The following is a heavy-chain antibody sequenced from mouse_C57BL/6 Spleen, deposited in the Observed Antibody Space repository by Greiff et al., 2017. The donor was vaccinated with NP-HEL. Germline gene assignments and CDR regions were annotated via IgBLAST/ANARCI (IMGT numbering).Heavy chain of an antibody. CDR1: GYTFTSYW. CDR2: IDPSDSYT. V-gene: IGHV1-50*01. Sequence: QVQLKQPGAELVKPGASVKLSCKASGYTFTSYWMQWVKQRPGQGLEWIGEIDPSDSYTNYNQKFKGKATLTVDTSSSTAYMQLSSLTSEDSAVYYCARPYYGSSGFDYWGQGTTLTVSS. D-gene: IGHD1-1*01. CDR3: ARPYYGSSGFDY. J-gene: IGHJ2*01.